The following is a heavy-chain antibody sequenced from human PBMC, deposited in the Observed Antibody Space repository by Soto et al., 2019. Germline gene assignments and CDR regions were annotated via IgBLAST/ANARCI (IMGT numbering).Heavy chain of an antibody. J-gene: IGHJ4*02. Sequence: GGSLRLSCAASGFTFSSYAMSCGRHAPGKGLEWVSAISGSGGSTYYADSVKGRFTISRDNSKNTLYLQMDSLRAEDTAVYYCAKTGTTSGFVYWGQGTLVTVSS. CDR1: GFTFSSYA. V-gene: IGHV3-23*01. CDR2: ISGSGGST. CDR3: AKTGTTSGFVY. D-gene: IGHD1-7*01.